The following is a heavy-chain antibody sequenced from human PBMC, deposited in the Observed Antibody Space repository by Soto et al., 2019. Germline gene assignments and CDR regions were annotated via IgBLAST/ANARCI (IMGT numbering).Heavy chain of an antibody. CDR1: GGSISSGGYY. J-gene: IGHJ6*02. V-gene: IGHV4-31*03. D-gene: IGHD2-15*01. CDR2: ISYRGSA. CDR3: ARRMQNYYTMCV. Sequence: SETLSLTCTVSGGSISSGGYYWSWIRQHPGKGLEWIGYISYRGSAYYSPSLKSRVTISVDTSKNQFSLKVNSVTAADTAVYYCARRMQNYYTMCVCGQGTTVTVSS.